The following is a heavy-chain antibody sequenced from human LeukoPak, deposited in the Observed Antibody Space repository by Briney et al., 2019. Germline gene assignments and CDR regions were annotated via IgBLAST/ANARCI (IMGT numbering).Heavy chain of an antibody. CDR1: GGSISSYY. Sequence: SETLSLTCTVSGGSISSYYWSWIRQPPGKGLEWIGYIYYSGSTNYNPSLKSRVTIPVDTSKNQFSLKLSSVTAADTAVYYCARDHVDTAMVTMFDYWGQGTLVTVSS. V-gene: IGHV4-59*01. CDR2: IYYSGST. CDR3: ARDHVDTAMVTMFDY. D-gene: IGHD5-18*01. J-gene: IGHJ4*02.